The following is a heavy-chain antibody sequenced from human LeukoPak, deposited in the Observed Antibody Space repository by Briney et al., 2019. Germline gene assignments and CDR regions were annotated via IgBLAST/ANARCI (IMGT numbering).Heavy chain of an antibody. CDR3: ARDPPARLIFDY. J-gene: IGHJ4*02. CDR1: GFTFSSYV. V-gene: IGHV3-30*04. Sequence: QSGGSLRLSCAASGFTFSSYVMHWVRQAPGKGLEWVAIISYDGSNEYYADSVKGRFTISRDNSKNTLYLQMNSLRAEDTAVYYCARDPPARLIFDYWGQGTLVTVSS. CDR2: ISYDGSNE. D-gene: IGHD6-6*01.